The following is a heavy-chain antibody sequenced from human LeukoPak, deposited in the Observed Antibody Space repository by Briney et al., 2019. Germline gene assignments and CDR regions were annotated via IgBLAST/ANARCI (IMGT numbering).Heavy chain of an antibody. CDR2: ISYDVSNK. J-gene: IGHJ4*02. Sequence: GGSLRLSCAASGFTFSTYGMHWVRQAPGKGLEWVAVISYDVSNKYYADSVKGRFTISRDNSKNTLYLQMNSLRAEDTAVYYCAKEAYTSGWYLDYWGQGTLVIVSS. CDR3: AKEAYTSGWYLDY. V-gene: IGHV3-30*18. D-gene: IGHD6-19*01. CDR1: GFTFSTYG.